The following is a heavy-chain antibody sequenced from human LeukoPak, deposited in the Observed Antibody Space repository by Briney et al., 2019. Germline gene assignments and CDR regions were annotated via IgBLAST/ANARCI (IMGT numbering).Heavy chain of an antibody. CDR1: GFPFTDYY. D-gene: IGHD1-26*01. CDR2: ISSSGTTI. Sequence: GGSLRLSCVASGFPFTDYYMIWIRQAPGKGLEWASYISSSGTTIYYADSLKGRFTISRDNAKNSLYQQMNSLRAEDTAVYYCARGPYSGSSSSAFDMWGQGTMVTVSS. CDR3: ARGPYSGSSSSAFDM. J-gene: IGHJ3*02. V-gene: IGHV3-11*01.